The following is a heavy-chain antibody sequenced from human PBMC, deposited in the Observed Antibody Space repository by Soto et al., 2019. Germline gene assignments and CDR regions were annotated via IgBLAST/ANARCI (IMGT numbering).Heavy chain of an antibody. CDR1: GGSFSGYY. CDR2: INHSGST. CDR3: ARGTPQSYDFWSGYPTVPYGMDV. Sequence: SETLSPTCAVYGGSFSGYYWSWIRQPPGQGLEWIGEINHSGSTNYHPSLKSRVTISVDTSKNQFSLKLSSVTAADTAVYYCARGTPQSYDFWSGYPTVPYGMDVWGQGTTVTVSS. V-gene: IGHV4-34*01. J-gene: IGHJ6*02. D-gene: IGHD3-3*01.